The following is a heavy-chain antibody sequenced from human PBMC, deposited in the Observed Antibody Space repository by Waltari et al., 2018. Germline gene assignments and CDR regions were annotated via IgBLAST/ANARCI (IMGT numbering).Heavy chain of an antibody. CDR2: IYHSGTT. D-gene: IGHD4-17*01. CDR1: GGSISSSNW. Sequence: QVQLQESGPGLVKPSGTLSLTCAVSGGSISSSNWWSWVRQPPGKGLEWIGEIYHSGTTNNNPSRKSRVTRSVDKSKNQFSLKLSSVTAADTAVYYGARGGGDYRGPYDPWGQGTLVTVSS. J-gene: IGHJ5*02. CDR3: ARGGGDYRGPYDP. V-gene: IGHV4-4*02.